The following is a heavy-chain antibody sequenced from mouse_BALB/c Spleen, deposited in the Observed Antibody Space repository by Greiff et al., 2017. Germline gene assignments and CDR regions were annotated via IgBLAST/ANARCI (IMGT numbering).Heavy chain of an antibody. V-gene: IGHV5-9-3*01. Sequence: EVQVVESGGGLVKPGGSLKLSCAASGFTFSSYAMSWVRQTPEKRLEWVATISSGGSYTYYPDSVKGRFTISRDNAKNTLYLQMSSLRSEDTAMYYCARHPDLYAMDYWGQGTSVTVSS. CDR2: ISSGGSYT. CDR1: GFTFSSYA. CDR3: ARHPDLYAMDY. J-gene: IGHJ4*01.